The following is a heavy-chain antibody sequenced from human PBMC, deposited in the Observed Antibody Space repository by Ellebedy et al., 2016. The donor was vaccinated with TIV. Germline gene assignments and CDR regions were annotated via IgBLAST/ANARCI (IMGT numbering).Heavy chain of an antibody. D-gene: IGHD1-1*01. J-gene: IGHJ4*02. Sequence: GESLKISCAASGFTFRSHDMHWVRQATGKGLEWISAIGTAGDTYYSGSVKGRFTISRENAKNSLYLQMNSLKSGDTAVYYCARATAGFDYWGQGTLVTVSS. CDR3: ARATAGFDY. CDR2: IGTAGDT. CDR1: GFTFRSHD. V-gene: IGHV3-13*01.